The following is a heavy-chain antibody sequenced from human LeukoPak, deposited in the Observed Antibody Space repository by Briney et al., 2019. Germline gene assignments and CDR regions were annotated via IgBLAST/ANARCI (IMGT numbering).Heavy chain of an antibody. CDR2: INPNSGGT. CDR1: GYTFTGYY. Sequence: ASVKVSCKASGYTFTGYYMHWVRQAPGQGLEWMGWINPNSGGTNYAQKFQGRVTMTRDTSISTAYMELSRLRSDDTAVYYCARVRCRGGSCYSDYWGQGPLVTVSS. D-gene: IGHD2-15*01. CDR3: ARVRCRGGSCYSDY. V-gene: IGHV1-2*02. J-gene: IGHJ4*02.